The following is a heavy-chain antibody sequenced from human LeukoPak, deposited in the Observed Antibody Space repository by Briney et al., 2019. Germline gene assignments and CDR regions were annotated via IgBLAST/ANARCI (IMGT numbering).Heavy chain of an antibody. V-gene: IGHV1-2*02. CDR2: INPNSGGT. Sequence: ASVKVSCKASGYTFTGYYMHWVRQAPGQGLEWMGWINPNSGGTNYAQKFQGRVTVTRDTSISTAYMELSRLRSDDTAVYYCASGGDSGSYYDNWFDPWGQGTLVTVSS. J-gene: IGHJ5*02. CDR1: GYTFTGYY. CDR3: ASGGDSGSYYDNWFDP. D-gene: IGHD1-26*01.